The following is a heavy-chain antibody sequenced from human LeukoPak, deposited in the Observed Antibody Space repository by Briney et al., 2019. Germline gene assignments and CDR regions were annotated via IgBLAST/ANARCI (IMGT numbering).Heavy chain of an antibody. CDR3: ARDVHDSSGYSVDY. Sequence: GGSLRLSCTASEFTFSSYWMHWVRQAPGKGLVWVSRINSDGSSTSYADSVKGRFTISRDNAKNTLYLLMNSLRAEDTAVYYCARDVHDSSGYSVDYWGQGTLVTVSS. CDR1: EFTFSSYW. CDR2: INSDGSST. V-gene: IGHV3-74*01. J-gene: IGHJ4*02. D-gene: IGHD3-22*01.